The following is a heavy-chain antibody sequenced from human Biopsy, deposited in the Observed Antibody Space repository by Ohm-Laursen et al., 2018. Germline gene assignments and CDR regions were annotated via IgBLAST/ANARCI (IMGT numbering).Heavy chain of an antibody. D-gene: IGHD3-16*01. J-gene: IGHJ4*02. V-gene: IGHV1-69*13. CDR1: GAIFSNYA. CDR2: IIPLFGAP. Sequence: GASVKVSCKASGAIFSNYAITWVRQAPGQGLEWMGGIIPLFGAPNYAQKFQGRLTITADESKSTTYMELRSLKSEDTAVYYCARRRGADFDYWGQGTLVTVSS. CDR3: ARRRGADFDY.